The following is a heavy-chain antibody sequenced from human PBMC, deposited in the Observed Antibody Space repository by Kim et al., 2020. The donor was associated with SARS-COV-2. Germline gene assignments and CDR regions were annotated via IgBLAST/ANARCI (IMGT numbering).Heavy chain of an antibody. J-gene: IGHJ5*02. CDR3: ARDSFMVRGVIMGARGDWFDP. CDR1: GYTFTSYG. V-gene: IGHV1-18*01. Sequence: ASVKVSCKASGYTFTSYGISWVRQAPGQGLEWMGWISAYNGNTNYAQKLQGRVTMTTDTSTSTAYMELRSLRSDDTAVYYCARDSFMVRGVIMGARGDWFDPWGQGTLVTVSS. CDR2: ISAYNGNT. D-gene: IGHD3-10*01.